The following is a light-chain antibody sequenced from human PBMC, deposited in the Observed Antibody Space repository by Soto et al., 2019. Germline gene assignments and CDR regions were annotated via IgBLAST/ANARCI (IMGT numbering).Light chain of an antibody. CDR3: QQYGSSPGT. J-gene: IGKJ5*01. CDR2: KAS. Sequence: SVGDRVTITCRASQTISSWLAWYQQKPGKAPKLLIYKASTLKSGVPSRFSGSGSGTDFTLTISRLEPEDFAVYYCQQYGSSPGTFGQGTRLEI. V-gene: IGKV1-5*03. CDR1: QTISSW.